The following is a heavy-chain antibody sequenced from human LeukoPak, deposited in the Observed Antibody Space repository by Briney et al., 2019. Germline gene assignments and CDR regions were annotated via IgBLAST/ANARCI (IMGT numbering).Heavy chain of an antibody. CDR2: ISPYSGNT. Sequence: ASVKVSCKASGYTFTGYGISWVRQATGQGLEWMGWISPYSGNTNYAQKFQGRITVTTDTSTSTAYMELRSLRSDDTAVYYCARGYNDYCGQGTLVTVSS. V-gene: IGHV1-18*01. D-gene: IGHD1-1*01. CDR1: GYTFTGYG. J-gene: IGHJ4*02. CDR3: ARGYNDY.